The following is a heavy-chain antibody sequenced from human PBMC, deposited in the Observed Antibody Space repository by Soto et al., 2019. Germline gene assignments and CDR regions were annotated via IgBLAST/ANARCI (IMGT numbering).Heavy chain of an antibody. CDR3: ATELTNSYGYPYFDY. D-gene: IGHD5-18*01. V-gene: IGHV3-23*01. Sequence: PGGSLRLSCAASGFTFSTNAMSWVRQAPGKGLEWVSGISSSGASTYYADSVKGRFTISRDNSKNTLFLQMNSLRAEDTAVYYCATELTNSYGYPYFDYWGQGALVTVSS. CDR2: ISSSGAST. CDR1: GFTFSTNA. J-gene: IGHJ4*02.